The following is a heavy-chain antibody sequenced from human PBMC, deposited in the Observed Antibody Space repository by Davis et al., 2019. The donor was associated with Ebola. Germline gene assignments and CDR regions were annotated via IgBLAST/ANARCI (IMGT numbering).Heavy chain of an antibody. J-gene: IGHJ4*02. CDR1: GFIFSNYD. Sequence: PGGSLRLSCAASGFIFSNYDMSWVRQVPGNGLEWVSSVSGSGGHTHYSDSVRGRFTISRDNSKNTLYLQMNSLRAEDTATYYCARYCHYPDCSYFDCWGQGTVVAVSS. CDR2: VSGSGGHT. V-gene: IGHV3-23*01. D-gene: IGHD2-15*01. CDR3: ARYCHYPDCSYFDC.